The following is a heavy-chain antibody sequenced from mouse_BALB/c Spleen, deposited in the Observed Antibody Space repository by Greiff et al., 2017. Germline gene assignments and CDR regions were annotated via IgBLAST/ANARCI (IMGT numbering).Heavy chain of an antibody. V-gene: IGHV2-9*02. J-gene: IGHJ4*01. CDR1: GFSLTSYG. Sequence: VKLVESGPGLVAPSQSLSITCTVSGFSLTSYGVHWVRQPPGKGLEWLGVIWAGGSTNYNSALMSRLSISKDNSKSQVFLKMNSLQTDDTAMYYCARDYGNYVDYAMDYWGQGTSVTVSS. CDR2: IWAGGST. D-gene: IGHD2-1*01. CDR3: ARDYGNYVDYAMDY.